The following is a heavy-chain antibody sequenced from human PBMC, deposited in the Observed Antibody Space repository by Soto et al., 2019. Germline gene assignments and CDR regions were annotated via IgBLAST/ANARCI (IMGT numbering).Heavy chain of an antibody. CDR2: IYSSGTN. V-gene: IGHV4-31*03. CDR3: ARMGLHLGELSRNWFYP. Sequence: QVQLQESGPGLVKPSQTLSLSCSISGGSITSANYYWTWIRLFPGKGLEWIGYIYSSGTNHYNPSLKWRSTISLDTTNNQFSLEVKSATAADTALYYCARMGLHLGELSRNWFYPWGQGSLVTVSS. CDR1: GGSITSANYY. D-gene: IGHD3-16*02. J-gene: IGHJ5*02.